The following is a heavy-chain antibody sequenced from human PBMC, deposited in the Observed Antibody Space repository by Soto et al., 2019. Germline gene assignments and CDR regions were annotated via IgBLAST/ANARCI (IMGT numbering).Heavy chain of an antibody. Sequence: WGSQTLADAASGDTCRGSAMHWVRQASGKGLEWVGRTRSKANSYATAYAASVKGRFTISRDDSKNTAYLQMNSLKTEDTAVYYCTRLSWCWGQGT. J-gene: IGHJ4*02. V-gene: IGHV3-73*01. CDR1: GDTCRGSA. D-gene: IGHD2-8*02. CDR2: TRSKANSYAT. CDR3: TRLSWC.